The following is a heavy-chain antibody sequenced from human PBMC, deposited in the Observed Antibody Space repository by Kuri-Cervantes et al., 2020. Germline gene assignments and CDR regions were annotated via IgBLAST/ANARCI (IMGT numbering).Heavy chain of an antibody. D-gene: IGHD3-22*01. CDR3: ARFVSSGYYRHYYGMDV. Sequence: ASVKVSCKASGYTFTGYYMHWVRQAPGQGLEWMGWINPNSGGTNYAQKLQGRVTMTTDTSTSTVYMELRSLRSDDTAVYYCARFVSSGYYRHYYGMDVWGQGTTVTVSS. J-gene: IGHJ6*02. CDR2: INPNSGGT. CDR1: GYTFTGYY. V-gene: IGHV1-2*02.